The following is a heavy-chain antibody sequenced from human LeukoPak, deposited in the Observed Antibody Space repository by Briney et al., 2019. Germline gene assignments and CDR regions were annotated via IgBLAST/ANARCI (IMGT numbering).Heavy chain of an antibody. CDR2: ISYDGSNK. J-gene: IGHJ6*02. CDR3: AKDLYDFWSGYSPSASYYYYGMDV. D-gene: IGHD3-3*01. V-gene: IGHV3-30*18. Sequence: GGSLRLSCAASGFTFSSYGMHWVRQAPGKGLEWVAVISYDGSNKYYADSVKGRFTISRDNSKNTLYLQMNSLRAEDTAVYYCAKDLYDFWSGYSPSASYYYYGMDVWGQGTTATVSS. CDR1: GFTFSSYG.